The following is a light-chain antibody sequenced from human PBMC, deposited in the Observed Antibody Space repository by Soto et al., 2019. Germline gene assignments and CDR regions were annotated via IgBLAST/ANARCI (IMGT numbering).Light chain of an antibody. J-gene: IGKJ3*01. V-gene: IGKV1-6*01. CDR2: AAS. Sequence: AIQMTQSPLSLSSSLGDRVTITCRASQGIGNYLGWYQQKPGKAPKLLIYAASSLQSGVPSRFSGSGSGTDFPLTITRVQPEDFANYFWLQGHSYPFTFGPGTKVEIK. CDR3: LQGHSYPFT. CDR1: QGIGNY.